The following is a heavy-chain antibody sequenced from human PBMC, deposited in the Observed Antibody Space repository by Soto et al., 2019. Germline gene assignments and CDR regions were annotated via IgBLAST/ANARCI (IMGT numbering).Heavy chain of an antibody. CDR2: LYSGGST. J-gene: IGHJ4*02. CDR1: GFTVSSNY. D-gene: IGHD2-21*02. Sequence: EVQLVESGGGLIQPGGSLRLSCAASGFTVSSNYMSWVRQAPGKGLEWLSVLYSGGSTYYADSVKGRFTISRDDSENTVYLHMNSLRDEDTAVYYCARGDPLNYWGQGTLVTVSS. CDR3: ARGDPLNY. V-gene: IGHV3-53*01.